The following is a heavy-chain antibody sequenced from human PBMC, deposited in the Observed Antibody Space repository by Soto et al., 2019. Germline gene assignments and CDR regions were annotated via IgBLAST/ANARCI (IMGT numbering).Heavy chain of an antibody. CDR2: INPNSGGT. V-gene: IGHV1-2*04. J-gene: IGHJ6*02. Sequence: ASVKVSCKASGYTFTGYYMHWVRQAPGQGLEWMGWINPNSGGTNYAQKFQGWVTMTRDTSISTAYMELSRLRSDDTAVYYCATNSQEIAAAGGTHTYCYYGMDVWGQGPTVTVSS. CDR1: GYTFTGYY. CDR3: ATNSQEIAAAGGTHTYCYYGMDV. D-gene: IGHD6-13*01.